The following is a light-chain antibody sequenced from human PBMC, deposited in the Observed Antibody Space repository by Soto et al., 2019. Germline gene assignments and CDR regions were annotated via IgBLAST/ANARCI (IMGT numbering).Light chain of an antibody. J-gene: IGKJ1*01. CDR2: KAS. Sequence: DIQMTQSPSTLPASVGDRATLTCRASESISNWLAWYQQKPGRAPKVLIYKASNLERGVPSRFSGSGSGTEFTLSISSLQPDDFATYYCQQYNSYSPRFGQGTKVEIK. CDR3: QQYNSYSPR. V-gene: IGKV1-5*03. CDR1: ESISNW.